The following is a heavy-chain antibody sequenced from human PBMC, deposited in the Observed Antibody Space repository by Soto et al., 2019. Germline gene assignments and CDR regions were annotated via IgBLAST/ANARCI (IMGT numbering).Heavy chain of an antibody. CDR2: ISYDGSNK. V-gene: IGHV3-30-3*01. Sequence: GGSLRLSCAASGFTFNRNTMHWVRQAPGKGLEWVAVISYDGSNKYYADFVKGRFTISRDNSKNTLYLQMNSLRAGDTAVYYCARDTDWDIVVVPVAIMDYWGQGTLVTVSS. CDR3: ARDTDWDIVVVPVAIMDY. D-gene: IGHD2-2*02. CDR1: GFTFNRNT. J-gene: IGHJ4*02.